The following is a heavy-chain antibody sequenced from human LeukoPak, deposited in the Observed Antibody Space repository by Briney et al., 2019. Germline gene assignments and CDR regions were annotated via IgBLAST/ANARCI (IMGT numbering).Heavy chain of an antibody. Sequence: ASVKVSCKASGYTFASFDINWVRQVTGQGLEWMGWMDPGSGSTGYAQKFQGRVTMTRDTSISTAYVELSGLRSEDTAVYYCARGPGASPHYWGQGTLVTVSS. J-gene: IGHJ4*02. D-gene: IGHD1-26*01. CDR1: GYTFASFD. V-gene: IGHV1-8*01. CDR2: MDPGSGST. CDR3: ARGPGASPHY.